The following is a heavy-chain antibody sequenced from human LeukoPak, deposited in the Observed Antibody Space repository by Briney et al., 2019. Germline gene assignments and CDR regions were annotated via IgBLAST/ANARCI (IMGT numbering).Heavy chain of an antibody. CDR1: GFTFSSYS. V-gene: IGHV3-48*01. Sequence: PGGSLRLSCAASGFTFSSYSMNWVRQAPGKGLEWVSYVGAISSSTISYADSVMGRFTISRDNAKNSVFLQMNSLRAEDTAVYYCARDLHYAFDIWGQGTMVTVSS. CDR3: ARDLHYAFDI. J-gene: IGHJ3*02. CDR2: VGAISSSTI.